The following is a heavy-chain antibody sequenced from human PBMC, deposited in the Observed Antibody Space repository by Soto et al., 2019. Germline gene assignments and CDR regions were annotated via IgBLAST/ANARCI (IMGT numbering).Heavy chain of an antibody. CDR2: IYYSGST. D-gene: IGHD6-13*01. J-gene: IGHJ6*02. CDR3: ARISDYYEGSSSWYYYYGMDV. V-gene: IGHV4-59*01. CDR1: GGSISSYY. Sequence: SETLSLTCTVSGGSISSYYWSWIRQPPGKGLEWIGYIYYSGSTNYNPSLKSRVTISVDTAKNQFSLKLSSVTAADTAVYYCARISDYYEGSSSWYYYYGMDVWGQGTTVTVSS.